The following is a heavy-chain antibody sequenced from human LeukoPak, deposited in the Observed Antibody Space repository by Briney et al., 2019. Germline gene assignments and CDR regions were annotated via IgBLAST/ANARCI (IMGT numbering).Heavy chain of an antibody. Sequence: PGGPLRPSCAASGFTFSSYSMNWVRQAPGKGLEWVSYIISGSSTIYYADSLKGRFTISRDNDKNSLDLQMNSLRAEDTAVYYCARYCSSASCYRGFDYWGQGTLVTVSS. CDR1: GFTFSSYS. V-gene: IGHV3-48*01. J-gene: IGHJ4*02. CDR3: ARYCSSASCYRGFDY. D-gene: IGHD2-2*02. CDR2: IISGSSTI.